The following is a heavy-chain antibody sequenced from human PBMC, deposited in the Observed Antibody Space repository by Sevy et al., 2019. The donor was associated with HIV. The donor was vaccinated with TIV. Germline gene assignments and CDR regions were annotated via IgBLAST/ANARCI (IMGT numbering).Heavy chain of an antibody. J-gene: IGHJ6*02. Sequence: GGSLRLSCAASGFTFSDYYMSWIRQAPGKGLEWVSYISSSGSTIYYADSVKGRFTISRDNAKNSLYLQMNSLRAEDTAGYYCARGGGHYYDSSGYPIGGYYGMDVWGQGTTVTVSS. V-gene: IGHV3-11*01. CDR2: ISSSGSTI. D-gene: IGHD3-22*01. CDR1: GFTFSDYY. CDR3: ARGGGHYYDSSGYPIGGYYGMDV.